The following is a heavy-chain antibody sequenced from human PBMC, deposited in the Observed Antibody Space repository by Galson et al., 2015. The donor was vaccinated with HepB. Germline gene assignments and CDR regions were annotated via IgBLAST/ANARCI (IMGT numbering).Heavy chain of an antibody. CDR1: GFTFSSYS. Sequence: SLRLSCAASGFTFSSYSMNWVRQAPGKGLEWVSSISSSSSYIYYADSVKGRFTISRDNAKNSLYLQMNSLRAEDTAVYYCARASIVGAPGQFDYWGQGTLVTVSS. CDR2: ISSSSSYI. J-gene: IGHJ4*02. D-gene: IGHD1-26*01. V-gene: IGHV3-21*01. CDR3: ARASIVGAPGQFDY.